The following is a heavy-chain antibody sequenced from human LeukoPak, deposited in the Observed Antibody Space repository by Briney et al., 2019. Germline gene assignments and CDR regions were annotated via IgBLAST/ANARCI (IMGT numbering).Heavy chain of an antibody. V-gene: IGHV1-18*01. CDR3: ARGSHYDILTGPDNHY. Sequence: ASVKVSCKASGYTFTSYGISWVRRAPGQGLEWMGWISAYNGNTNYAQKLQGRVTMTTDTSTSTAYMELRSLRSDDTAVYYCARGSHYDILTGPDNHYWGQGTLVTVSS. J-gene: IGHJ4*02. CDR2: ISAYNGNT. CDR1: GYTFTSYG. D-gene: IGHD3-9*01.